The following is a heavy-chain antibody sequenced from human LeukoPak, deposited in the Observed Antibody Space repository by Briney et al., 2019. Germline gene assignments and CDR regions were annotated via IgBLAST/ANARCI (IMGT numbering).Heavy chain of an antibody. J-gene: IGHJ4*02. V-gene: IGHV3-23*01. Sequence: PGGSLSLSCEASGFTFSSYAMSWVRQAPGKGLEWVSAIGGSGGSTYYADSVKGRFTISRDNSKNTLYLQMNSLRAEDTAVYYCARGDLYYYDSSGSHFDYWGQGTLVTVSS. CDR2: IGGSGGST. D-gene: IGHD3-22*01. CDR3: ARGDLYYYDSSGSHFDY. CDR1: GFTFSSYA.